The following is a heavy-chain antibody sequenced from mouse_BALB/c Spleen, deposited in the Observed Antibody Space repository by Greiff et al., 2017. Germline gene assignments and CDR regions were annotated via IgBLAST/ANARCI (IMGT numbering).Heavy chain of an antibody. Sequence: DVKLVESGGGLVKPGGSLKLSCAASGFTFSSYTMSWVRQTPEKRLAWVATISSGGSYTYYPDSVKGRFTISRDNAKNTLYLQMSSLKSEDTAMYYCTREGYGIFAYWGQGTLVTVSA. CDR2: ISSGGSYT. CDR1: GFTFSSYT. J-gene: IGHJ3*01. CDR3: TREGYGIFAY. V-gene: IGHV5-6-4*01. D-gene: IGHD2-10*02.